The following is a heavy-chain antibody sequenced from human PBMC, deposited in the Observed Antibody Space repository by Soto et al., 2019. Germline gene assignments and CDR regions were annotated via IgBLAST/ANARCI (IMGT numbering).Heavy chain of an antibody. J-gene: IGHJ6*02. Sequence: QLQLQESGPGLVKPSETLSLTCTVSGGSISSNSYYWAWIRQPPGKGLEWIGNIYYSGTTYYNPSLKSRVTISVDTSKHQFSLKLSSVTAADTAVYYCARHKGGYYSGVDVWGQGTTVTVSS. CDR2: IYYSGTT. V-gene: IGHV4-39*01. D-gene: IGHD3-16*01. CDR1: GGSISSNSYY. CDR3: ARHKGGYYSGVDV.